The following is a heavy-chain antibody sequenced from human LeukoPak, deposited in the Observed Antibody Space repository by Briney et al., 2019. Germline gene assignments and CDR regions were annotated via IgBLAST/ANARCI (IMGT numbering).Heavy chain of an antibody. D-gene: IGHD2-8*01. V-gene: IGHV4-34*01. J-gene: IGHJ6*03. CDR2: INHSGST. Sequence: SETLSLTCAVYGGSFSGYYWSWIRQPPGKGLEWIGEINHSGSTNCNPFLKSRVTISVDTSKNQFSLKLSSVTAADTAVYYCARGHRLICTNGVCPYYYYYMDVWGKGTTVTVSS. CDR1: GGSFSGYY. CDR3: ARGHRLICTNGVCPYYYYYMDV.